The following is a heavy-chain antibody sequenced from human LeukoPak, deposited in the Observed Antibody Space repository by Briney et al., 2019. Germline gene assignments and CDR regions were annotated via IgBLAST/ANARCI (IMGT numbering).Heavy chain of an antibody. CDR2: ISYDGSNK. J-gene: IGHJ6*02. Sequence: GGSLRLSCAASGFTFSSSAMSWVRQAPGKGLEWVAVISYDGSNKYYADSVEGRFTISRDNSKNTLYLQMNSLRAEDTAVYYCATRSGMDVWGQGTTVTVSS. V-gene: IGHV3-30*04. CDR1: GFTFSSSA. CDR3: ATRSGMDV.